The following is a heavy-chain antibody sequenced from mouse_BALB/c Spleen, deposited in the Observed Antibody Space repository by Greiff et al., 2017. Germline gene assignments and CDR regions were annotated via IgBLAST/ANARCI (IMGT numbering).Heavy chain of an antibody. D-gene: IGHD2-1*01. J-gene: IGHJ4*01. CDR2: ISDGGSYT. CDR3: ARGGNYDYYAMDY. V-gene: IGHV5-4*02. CDR1: GFTFSDYY. Sequence: EVKVVESGGGLVKPGGSLKLSCAASGFTFSDYYMYWVRQTPEKRLEWVATISDGGSYTYYPDSVKGRFTISRDNAKNNLCLQMSSLKSEDTAMYYCARGGNYDYYAMDYWGQGTSVTVSS.